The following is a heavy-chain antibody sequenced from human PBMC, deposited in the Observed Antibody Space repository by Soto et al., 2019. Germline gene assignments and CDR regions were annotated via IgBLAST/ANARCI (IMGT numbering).Heavy chain of an antibody. CDR1: GGSISSSNW. J-gene: IGHJ6*02. Sequence: SETLSLTCAVSGGSISSSNWWSWVRQPPGKGLEWIGEIYHSGSTNYNPSLKSRVTISVDTSRNQFSLKVNSVTAADTAVYYCARQQLLPFYYALDVWGQGTTVTVSS. D-gene: IGHD6-13*01. CDR3: ARQQLLPFYYALDV. V-gene: IGHV4-4*02. CDR2: IYHSGST.